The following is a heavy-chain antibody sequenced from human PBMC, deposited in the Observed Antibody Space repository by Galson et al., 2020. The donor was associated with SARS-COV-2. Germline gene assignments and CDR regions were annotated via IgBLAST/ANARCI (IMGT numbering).Heavy chain of an antibody. CDR3: ARGVMRNDYFDY. D-gene: IGHD3-16*01. CDR1: GFTFSSYW. Sequence: GGSLRLSCAASGFTFSSYWMHWVRQAPGKGLVWVSRIYSEGSSTSYADSVKGRFTISGDDAKNTLYLHMRSLRAEDTAVYYCARGVMRNDYFDYWGQGTLVTVSS. CDR2: IYSEGSST. J-gene: IGHJ4*02. V-gene: IGHV3-74*01.